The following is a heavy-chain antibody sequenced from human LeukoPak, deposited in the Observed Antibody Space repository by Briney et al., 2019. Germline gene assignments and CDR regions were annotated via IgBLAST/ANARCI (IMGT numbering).Heavy chain of an antibody. CDR2: IIPNLGTT. Sequence: SAKVSCKASGGTSNSHAISWVRQAPGQGLEWMGRIIPNLGTTNRAQNFQDRVTLTADKSTNTAYMEPTSLTSDDTAVYYCATTNDGGGYQWGDFFDFWGQGTLVTVSS. D-gene: IGHD3-22*01. CDR3: ATTNDGGGYQWGDFFDF. J-gene: IGHJ4*02. CDR1: GGTSNSHA. V-gene: IGHV1-69*04.